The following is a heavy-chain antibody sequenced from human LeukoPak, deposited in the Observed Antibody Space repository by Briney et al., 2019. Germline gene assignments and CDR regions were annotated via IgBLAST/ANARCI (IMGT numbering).Heavy chain of an antibody. J-gene: IGHJ5*02. CDR1: GDSVSSNSVT. CDR3: ARRLTRYDCFDP. D-gene: IGHD1-1*01. V-gene: IGHV6-1*01. Sequence: PSQTLSLTCAISGDSVSSNSVTWHWIRQSPSRGLEWLGRTYYRSTWYNDYAVSVRGRITVNPDTSKNQFSLHLNSVTPEDTAVYYCARRLTRYDCFDPWGQGILVTVSS. CDR2: TYYRSTWYN.